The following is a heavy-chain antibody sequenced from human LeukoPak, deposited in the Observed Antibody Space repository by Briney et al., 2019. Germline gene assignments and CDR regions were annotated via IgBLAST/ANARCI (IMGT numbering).Heavy chain of an antibody. CDR3: ARDPGAGDY. CDR1: GFTFSTYS. CDR2: ITSRGNI. D-gene: IGHD3-10*01. V-gene: IGHV3-21*01. Sequence: GGSLRLSCAASGFTFSTYSMNWVRQAPGKGLEWVSSITSRGNIYYADSVKGRFTISRDNARDSLFLQMNRLRAEDTAVYCCARDPGAGDYWGQGTLVTVSS. J-gene: IGHJ4*02.